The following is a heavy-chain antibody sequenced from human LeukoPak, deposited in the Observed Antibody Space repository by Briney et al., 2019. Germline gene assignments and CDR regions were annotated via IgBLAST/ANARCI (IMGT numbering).Heavy chain of an antibody. V-gene: IGHV3-11*01. J-gene: IGHJ4*02. Sequence: PGGSLRLSCAASEFTFSDYYMSWIRQAPGKGLEWVSYISSSGSTIYYADSVKGRFTISRDNAKNSLYLQMNSLRAEDTAVYYCARGRFLEWLLWPDYFDYWGQGTLVTVSS. CDR2: ISSSGSTI. CDR1: EFTFSDYY. D-gene: IGHD3-3*01. CDR3: ARGRFLEWLLWPDYFDY.